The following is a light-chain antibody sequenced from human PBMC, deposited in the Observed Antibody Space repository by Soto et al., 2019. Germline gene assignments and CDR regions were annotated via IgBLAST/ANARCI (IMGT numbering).Light chain of an antibody. CDR3: SSYTTTSNYV. J-gene: IGLJ1*01. CDR1: ISDVGSYDL. Sequence: QSALTQPASVSGSPGQSITISCTGSISDVGSYDLVSWYQQHPGKAPKLMIYQVSRRPSGVSNRFFGSKSGNTASLAISGIQPEDEADYYCSSYTTTSNYVFGTGTKVTVL. V-gene: IGLV2-14*02. CDR2: QVS.